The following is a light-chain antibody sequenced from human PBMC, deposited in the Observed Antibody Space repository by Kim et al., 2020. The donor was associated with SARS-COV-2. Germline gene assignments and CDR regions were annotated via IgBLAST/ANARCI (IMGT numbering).Light chain of an antibody. V-gene: IGKV4-1*01. J-gene: IGKJ4*01. CDR2: WAS. CDR1: QSVLSTSNNRDY. CDR3: KQYYDIPFT. Sequence: ASITCKANQSVLSTSNNRDYLGWYQQKAGQPPKFLVHWASTRESGVPDRFSGSGSGTDFTLTISSLQAEDVAVYYCKQYYDIPFTFGGGTKVDIK.